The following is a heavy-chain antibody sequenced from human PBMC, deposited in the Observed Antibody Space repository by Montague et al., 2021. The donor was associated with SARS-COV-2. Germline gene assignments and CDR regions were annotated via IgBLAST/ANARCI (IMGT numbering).Heavy chain of an antibody. J-gene: IGHJ4*02. CDR2: VNSSGTT. CDR1: SDSINSYY. Sequence: SETLSLTCTVSSDSINSYYWGWIRQPPGKRLEWLGYVNSSGTTNYNPSLNSRVTISVDTSKNQFSLKLTSVTAADTAVYYCARGRDGYYHRSALFDYWGQGTLVTVSS. CDR3: ARGRDGYYHRSALFDY. V-gene: IGHV4-59*01. D-gene: IGHD3-22*01.